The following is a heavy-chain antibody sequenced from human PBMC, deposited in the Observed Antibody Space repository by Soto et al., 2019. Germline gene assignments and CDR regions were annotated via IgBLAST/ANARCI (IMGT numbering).Heavy chain of an antibody. Sequence: QVQLVQSGAEVKKPGSSVKVSCKASGGTFSSYAISWVRQAPGQGLEWMGGIIPIFGTANYAQKFQGRVTITADESTRTAYMELSSLRSEDTAVYYCARDHCSSTSCYNYYYGMDVWGQGTTVTVSS. CDR3: ARDHCSSTSCYNYYYGMDV. CDR2: IIPIFGTA. J-gene: IGHJ6*02. CDR1: GGTFSSYA. V-gene: IGHV1-69*01. D-gene: IGHD2-2*02.